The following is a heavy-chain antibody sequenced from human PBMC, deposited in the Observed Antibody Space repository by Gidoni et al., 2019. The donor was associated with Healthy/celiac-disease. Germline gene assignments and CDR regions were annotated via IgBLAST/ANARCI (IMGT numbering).Heavy chain of an antibody. CDR2: IYSGGST. CDR1: GFTVSSNY. CDR3: ARAPPGYSSSYTLDY. D-gene: IGHD6-6*01. J-gene: IGHJ4*02. Sequence: EVPPVETGGGLIQHGGSMSRSCAASGFTVSSNYMSWVRQAPGKGLEWVSVIYSGGSTYYADSVKGRFTISSVNSKNTLYLQMNSLRAEDMAVYYCARAPPGYSSSYTLDYWGQGTLVTVSS. V-gene: IGHV3-53*02.